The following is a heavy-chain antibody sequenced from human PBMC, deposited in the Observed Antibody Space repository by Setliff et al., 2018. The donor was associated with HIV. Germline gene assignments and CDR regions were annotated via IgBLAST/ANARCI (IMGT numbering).Heavy chain of an antibody. CDR1: GYTFTNSF. Sequence: ASVKVSCKASGYTFTNSFMHWVRQAPGQGLEWMGIINPSGGSTSYAQKFQGRVTMTRDTSTSTVYMELSSLRSEDTAVYYCARDRVRGYCSGGSCYRIDYWGQGTLVTVSS. D-gene: IGHD2-15*01. CDR3: ARDRVRGYCSGGSCYRIDY. V-gene: IGHV1-46*01. CDR2: INPSGGST. J-gene: IGHJ4*02.